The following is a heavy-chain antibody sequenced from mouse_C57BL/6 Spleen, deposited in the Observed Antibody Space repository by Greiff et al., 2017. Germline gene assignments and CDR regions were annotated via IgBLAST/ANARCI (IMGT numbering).Heavy chain of an antibody. CDR3: TNDGCYVRFAY. D-gene: IGHD2-3*01. Sequence: VQLQQSGAELVRPGASVKLSCTASGFNIKDDYMHWVKQRPEQGLEWIGWIDPENGDTEYASKFQGKATITADTSSNTAYLQLSSLTSEDTAVYYCTNDGCYVRFAYWGQGTLVTVSA. CDR2: IDPENGDT. J-gene: IGHJ3*01. CDR1: GFNIKDDY. V-gene: IGHV14-4*01.